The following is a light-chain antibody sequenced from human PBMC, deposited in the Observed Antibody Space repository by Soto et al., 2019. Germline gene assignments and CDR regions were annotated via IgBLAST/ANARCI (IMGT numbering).Light chain of an antibody. J-gene: IGKJ2*01. CDR2: GAS. CDR1: QSVSSSN. Sequence: EIVLTQSPATLSLSPGERATLSCRASQSVSSSNLAWYQQKPGQAPRLVISGASSMAAGLPDRFSGSGSGTDFTLTISRLEPEDFAVYYCQHYDDSPPRYTFGQGTKLEIK. V-gene: IGKV3-20*01. CDR3: QHYDDSPPRYT.